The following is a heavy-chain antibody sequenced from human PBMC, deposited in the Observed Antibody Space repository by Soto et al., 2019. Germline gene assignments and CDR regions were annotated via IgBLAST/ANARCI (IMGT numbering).Heavy chain of an antibody. CDR2: INPSGGST. V-gene: IGHV1-46*01. Sequence: ASVKVSCKASGYTFTSYYMHWVRQAPGQGREWMGIINPSGGSTSYAQKFQGRVTMTRDTSTSTVYMELSSLRSEDTAVYYCAREGGNYDSSGLDWGQGTLVTVSS. CDR1: GYTFTSYY. J-gene: IGHJ4*02. D-gene: IGHD3-22*01. CDR3: AREGGNYDSSGLD.